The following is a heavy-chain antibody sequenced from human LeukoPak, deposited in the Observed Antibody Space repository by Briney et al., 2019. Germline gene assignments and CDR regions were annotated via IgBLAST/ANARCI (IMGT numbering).Heavy chain of an antibody. D-gene: IGHD3-22*01. Sequence: GGSLRLSCAASGFTFSSYWMSWVRQAPGKGLEWVANIKQDGSEKYYVDSVKGRFTISRDNAKNSLYLQMNSLRAEDTAVYYCARNYDSSGYYLGYWGQGTLDTVSS. V-gene: IGHV3-7*01. CDR2: IKQDGSEK. J-gene: IGHJ4*02. CDR1: GFTFSSYW. CDR3: ARNYDSSGYYLGY.